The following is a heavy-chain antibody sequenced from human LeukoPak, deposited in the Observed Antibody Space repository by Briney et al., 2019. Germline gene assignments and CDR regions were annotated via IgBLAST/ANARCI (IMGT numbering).Heavy chain of an antibody. CDR1: GGSCSGYY. J-gene: IGHJ5*02. D-gene: IGHD3-10*01. V-gene: IGHV4-34*01. Sequence: PSETLSLTCAVYGGSCSGYYWSWIRQPPGKGLEWIGEINHSGSTNYNPSLKSRVTISVDTSKNQFSLKLSSVTAADTAVYYCARSISAGYYIRRSWFDPWGQGTLVTVSS. CDR3: ARSISAGYYIRRSWFDP. CDR2: INHSGST.